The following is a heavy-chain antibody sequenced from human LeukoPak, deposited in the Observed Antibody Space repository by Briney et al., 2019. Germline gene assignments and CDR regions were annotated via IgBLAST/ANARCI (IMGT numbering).Heavy chain of an antibody. J-gene: IGHJ1*01. CDR3: ARGEEYYDSSGQPHEYFRH. D-gene: IGHD3-22*01. CDR2: IYSVGST. V-gene: IGHV3-53*01. Sequence: AGSLRLSCAASGFTVSSNYMSWVRQAPGKGLEWVSVIYSVGSTYYADSVKGRFTISRDNSKNTLYLQMNSLRDEDTAVYYCARGEEYYDSSGQPHEYFRHWGQGTLVSVSS. CDR1: GFTVSSNY.